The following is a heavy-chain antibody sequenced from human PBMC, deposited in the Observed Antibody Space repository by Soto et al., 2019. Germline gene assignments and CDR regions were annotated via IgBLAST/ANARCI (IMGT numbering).Heavy chain of an antibody. CDR3: EGMSYYYYGMDV. CDR2: IYYSGST. J-gene: IGHJ6*02. CDR1: GGSISSSSYY. Sequence: QLQLQESGPGLVKPSETLSLTCTVSGGSISSSSYYWGWIRQPPGKGLEWIGSIYYSGSTYYNPSLKSRVTISVDTSKNQFSLKLSSVTAADTAVYYCEGMSYYYYGMDVWGQGTTVTVSS. V-gene: IGHV4-39*01.